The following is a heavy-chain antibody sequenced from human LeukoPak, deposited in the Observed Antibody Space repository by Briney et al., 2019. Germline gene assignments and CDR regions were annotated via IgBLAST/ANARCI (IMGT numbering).Heavy chain of an antibody. D-gene: IGHD4-17*01. V-gene: IGHV4-4*02. J-gene: IGHJ4*02. Sequence: SETLSLTCAVSGGSISSSNWWSWVRQPPGKGLEWIGEIYHSGSTNYNPSLKSRVTMSIDTSKKQLSLKLNSVTAADTAVYYCARLPDYGDSSFDYWGQGTLVTVSS. CDR3: ARLPDYGDSSFDY. CDR1: GGSISSSNW. CDR2: IYHSGST.